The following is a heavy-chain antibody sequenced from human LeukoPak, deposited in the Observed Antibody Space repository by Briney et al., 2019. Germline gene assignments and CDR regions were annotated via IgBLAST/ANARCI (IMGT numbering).Heavy chain of an antibody. J-gene: IGHJ2*01. Sequence: GGSLRLSCAASGFTFSNYAMSWVRQAPGKGLEWVSGISGSGGRTYYADSVKGRFTISRDNSKNTLYLQMNSLRVEDTAVYSCAKDLVTASDWGTWYSDLWGRGTVVTVSS. D-gene: IGHD2-21*02. V-gene: IGHV3-23*01. CDR3: AKDLVTASDWGTWYSDL. CDR1: GFTFSNYA. CDR2: ISGSGGRT.